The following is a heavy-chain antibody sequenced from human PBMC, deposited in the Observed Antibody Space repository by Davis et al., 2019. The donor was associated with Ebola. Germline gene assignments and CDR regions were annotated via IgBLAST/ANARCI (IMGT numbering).Heavy chain of an antibody. D-gene: IGHD5-24*01. Sequence: GSLRLSCGVSGGSFSAHYWSWIRQSPGKGLEWIGDIYSSGNTKYNPSLKGRFTMSLDTSKSQFFLSLNSVTAADSAIYYCTTRVERWLQNWGRFVYWGQGTLVAVSS. CDR3: TTRVERWLQNWGRFVY. CDR2: IYSSGNT. V-gene: IGHV4-34*01. J-gene: IGHJ4*02. CDR1: GGSFSAHY.